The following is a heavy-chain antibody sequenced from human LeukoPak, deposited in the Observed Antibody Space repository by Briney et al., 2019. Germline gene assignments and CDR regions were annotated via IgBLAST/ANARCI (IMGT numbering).Heavy chain of an antibody. D-gene: IGHD1-26*01. CDR2: IRYDGSNK. CDR1: GFTFSSYG. J-gene: IGHJ5*02. Sequence: GGSLRLSCGASGFTFSSYGMSWVRQAPGKGLEWVAFIRYDGSNKYYADSVKGRFTISRDNSKKTLYLQMNSLRAEDTAVYYCAKGFGSYYSSGVFMASWGQGTLVTVSS. V-gene: IGHV3-30*02. CDR3: AKGFGSYYSSGVFMAS.